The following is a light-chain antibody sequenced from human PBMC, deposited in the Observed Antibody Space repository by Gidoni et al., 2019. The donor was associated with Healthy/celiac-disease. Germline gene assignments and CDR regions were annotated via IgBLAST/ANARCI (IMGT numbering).Light chain of an antibody. J-gene: IGKJ4*01. CDR1: QSVSSY. Sequence: EIVMTQSPATLSVSPGESATLSCRASQSVSSYLAWYQQKPGQAPRLLIYGASTRATGIPARFSGSGSGTEFTLTISSLQSEDFAVYYCQQYNNWPLGFGGGTKVEIK. CDR3: QQYNNWPLG. CDR2: GAS. V-gene: IGKV3-15*01.